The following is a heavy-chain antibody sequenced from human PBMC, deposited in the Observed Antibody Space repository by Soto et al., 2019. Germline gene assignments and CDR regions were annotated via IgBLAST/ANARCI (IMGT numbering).Heavy chain of an antibody. CDR2: IYYSGST. CDR1: GGSISSYY. CDR3: ARGAPLRFLEWLLYGRVPHARWDYYYYYMDV. Sequence: SETLSLTCTVSGGSISSYYWSWIRQPPGKGLEWIGYIYYSGSTNYNPSLKSRVTISVDTSKNQFSLKLSSVTAADTAVYYCARGAPLRFLEWLLYGRVPHARWDYYYYYMDVWGKGTTVTVSS. V-gene: IGHV4-59*01. D-gene: IGHD3-3*01. J-gene: IGHJ6*03.